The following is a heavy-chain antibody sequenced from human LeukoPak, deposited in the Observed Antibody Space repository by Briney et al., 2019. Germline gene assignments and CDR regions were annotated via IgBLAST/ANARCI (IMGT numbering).Heavy chain of an antibody. V-gene: IGHV3-53*04. D-gene: IGHD3-22*01. CDR2: IYSGGST. CDR3: ARVDSSGYFNGAFDV. Sequence: GGSLRLSCAASGFTVSRNYMTLVRQAPGKGLEWLSVIYSGGSTYYADSVKGRFTISRNNSKNTLYLQMNSLRAEDTAVYYCARVDSSGYFNGAFDVWGQGTMVTVSS. J-gene: IGHJ3*01. CDR1: GFTVSRNY.